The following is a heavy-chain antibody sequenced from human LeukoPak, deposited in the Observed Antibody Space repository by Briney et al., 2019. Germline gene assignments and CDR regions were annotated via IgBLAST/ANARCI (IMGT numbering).Heavy chain of an antibody. D-gene: IGHD3-3*01. J-gene: IGHJ4*02. CDR3: ARDIPYDFWSGYYTH. CDR2: IYSGGST. CDR1: GITVSSNY. Sequence: GGSLRLSCAASGITVSSNYMSWVRQAPGKGLEWVSVIYSGGSTYYADSVKGRFTISRDNSKNTLYLQMNSLRAEDTAVYYCARDIPYDFWSGYYTHWGQGTLVTVSS. V-gene: IGHV3-53*05.